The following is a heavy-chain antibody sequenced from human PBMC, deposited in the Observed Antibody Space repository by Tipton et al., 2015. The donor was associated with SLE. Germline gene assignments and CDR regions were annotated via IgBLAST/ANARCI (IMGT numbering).Heavy chain of an antibody. J-gene: IGHJ3*02. CDR1: GGSISSYY. V-gene: IGHV4-59*01. Sequence: TLSLTCTVSGGSISSYYWSWIRQPPGKGLEWIGYIYYSGSTNYNPSLKSRVTISVDTSKNQFSLKLSSVTAADTAVYYCARAGIVGAVGAFDIWGQGTMVTVSS. CDR2: IYYSGST. D-gene: IGHD1-26*01. CDR3: ARAGIVGAVGAFDI.